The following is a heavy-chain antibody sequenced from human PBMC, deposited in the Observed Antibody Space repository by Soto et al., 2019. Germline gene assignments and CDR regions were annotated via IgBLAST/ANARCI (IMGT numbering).Heavy chain of an antibody. D-gene: IGHD3-22*01. Sequence: QLQESGPGLVKPSQTLSLTCSVSGGSINNNDYYWSWIRQTPGKGLEWIGYVYYSGSSDYIPSLKSRISMSIDKSKNQFHLKLNYLTAADTATYFCARMSYFYDKWYFDIWGRGTLVTVSS. CDR3: ARMSYFYDKWYFDI. CDR1: GGSINNNDYY. J-gene: IGHJ2*01. CDR2: VYYSGSS. V-gene: IGHV4-30-4*01.